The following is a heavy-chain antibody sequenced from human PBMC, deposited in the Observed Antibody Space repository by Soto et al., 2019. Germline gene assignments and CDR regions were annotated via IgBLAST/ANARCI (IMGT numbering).Heavy chain of an antibody. Sequence: QVQLVQSGAEVKKPGASVKVSCKVSGYTLTELSMHWVRQAPGKGLEWMGGFDPEDGETIYAQKFQGRVTMTEDTSTDTAYMELSSLRSEDTAVYYCATGGIQLWPYYYYYGMDVWGQGTTVTVSS. J-gene: IGHJ6*02. D-gene: IGHD5-18*01. CDR3: ATGGIQLWPYYYYYGMDV. CDR2: FDPEDGET. CDR1: GYTLTELS. V-gene: IGHV1-24*01.